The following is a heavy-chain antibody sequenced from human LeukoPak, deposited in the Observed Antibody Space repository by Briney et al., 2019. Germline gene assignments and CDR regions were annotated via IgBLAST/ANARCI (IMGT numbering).Heavy chain of an antibody. D-gene: IGHD6-13*01. CDR2: IYHSGST. CDR1: GGSISSGDYY. Sequence: PSQTLXLTCTVSGGSISSGDYYWSWIRQPPGKGLEWIGSIYHSGSTYYNPSLKSRVTISVDTSKNQFSLKLSSVTAADTAVYYCARVYSSSWYVHQGFDPWGQGTLVTVSS. V-gene: IGHV4-30-4*01. J-gene: IGHJ5*02. CDR3: ARVYSSSWYVHQGFDP.